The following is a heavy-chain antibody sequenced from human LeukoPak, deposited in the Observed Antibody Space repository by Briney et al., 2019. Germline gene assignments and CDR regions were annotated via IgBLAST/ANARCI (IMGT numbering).Heavy chain of an antibody. D-gene: IGHD3-10*01. V-gene: IGHV1-46*01. CDR1: GHTFTSYG. CDR2: INPSGGST. Sequence: ASVKVSCKASGHTFTSYGISWVRQAPGQGLEWMGIINPSGGSTSYAQKFQGRVTMTRDMSTSTVYMELSSLRSEDTAVYYCARDTYYYGSGSYGSWGQGTLVTVSS. CDR3: ARDTYYYGSGSYGS. J-gene: IGHJ4*02.